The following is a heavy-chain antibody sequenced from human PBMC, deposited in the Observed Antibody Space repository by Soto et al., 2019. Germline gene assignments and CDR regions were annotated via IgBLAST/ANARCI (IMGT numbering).Heavy chain of an antibody. CDR2: FDPEDGAT. D-gene: IGHD3-3*01. CDR1: GYTLTELS. J-gene: IGHJ3*02. CDR3: ATARFLEWLPKVYAFDI. Sequence: ASVKVSCKVSGYTLTELSMHWVRQAPGKGLEWMGGFDPEDGATIYAQKFQGRVTMTEDTSTDTAYMELSSLRSEDTAVYYCATARFLEWLPKVYAFDIWGQGTMVTVSS. V-gene: IGHV1-24*01.